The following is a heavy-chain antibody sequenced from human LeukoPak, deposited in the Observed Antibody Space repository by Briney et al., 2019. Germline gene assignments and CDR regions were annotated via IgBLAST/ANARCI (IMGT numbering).Heavy chain of an antibody. CDR3: ASGIYGSSWDY. CDR1: GGSFSGYY. CDR2: INHSGST. D-gene: IGHD6-13*01. J-gene: IGHJ4*02. V-gene: IGHV4-34*01. Sequence: SETLSLTCAVYGGSFSGYYWSWIRQPPGKGLEWIGEINHSGSTNYNPSLKSRVTISVDTSKNQLSLKLSSVTAAETAVYYCASGIYGSSWDYWGQGTLVTVSS.